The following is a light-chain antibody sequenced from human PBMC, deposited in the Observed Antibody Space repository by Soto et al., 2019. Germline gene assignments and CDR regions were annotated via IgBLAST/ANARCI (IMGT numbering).Light chain of an antibody. V-gene: IGKV3-15*01. CDR2: GAS. J-gene: IGKJ1*01. CDR1: QSVSRY. CDR3: LQCNYWLPT. Sequence: EIVLTQSPATLSLSPGERATLSCRASQSVSRYLAWYQQKPGQAPRLLIHGASNRATGIPARLSGSGSGTEFTLTISSLQPEDFAVYYCLQCNYWLPTFGQGTKVDIK.